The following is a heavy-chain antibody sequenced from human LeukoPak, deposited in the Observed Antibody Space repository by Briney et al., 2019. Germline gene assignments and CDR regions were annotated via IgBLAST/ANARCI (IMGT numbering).Heavy chain of an antibody. D-gene: IGHD3-9*01. CDR3: SSKILTGYYMGYFDY. CDR1: GFTFSSYA. V-gene: IGHV3-23*01. Sequence: GGSLRLSCAASGFTFSSYAMSWVRQAPGKGLEWVSAISGSGGSTYYADSVKGRFTISRDNSKNTLYLQMNRLRAEDTAVYYCSSKILTGYYMGYFDYWGQGTLVTVSS. J-gene: IGHJ4*02. CDR2: ISGSGGST.